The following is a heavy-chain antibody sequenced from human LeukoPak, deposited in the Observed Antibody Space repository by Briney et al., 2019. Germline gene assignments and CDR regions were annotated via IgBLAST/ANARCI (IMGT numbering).Heavy chain of an antibody. CDR3: ARSDYYDSSGYPDY. D-gene: IGHD3-22*01. V-gene: IGHV1-2*02. J-gene: IGHJ4*02. CDR2: INPNSGGT. Sequence: ASVKVSCKASGYTFTSYYMHWVRQAPGQGLEWMGWINPNSGGTNYAQKFQGRVTMTRDTSISTAYMELSRLRSDDTAVYYCARSDYYDSSGYPDYWGQGTLATVSS. CDR1: GYTFTSYY.